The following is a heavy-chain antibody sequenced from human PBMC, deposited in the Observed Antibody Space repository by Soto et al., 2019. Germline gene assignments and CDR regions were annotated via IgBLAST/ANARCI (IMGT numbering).Heavy chain of an antibody. Sequence: SETLSLTCTVSGGSISSGGYYWSWIRQHPGKGLEWIGYIYYSGSTYYNPSLKSRVTISVDTSKNQFSLKLSSVTAADTAVYYCARGELNRSSGGSCYWCSAAFDIWGQGTMVTVSS. CDR2: IYYSGST. J-gene: IGHJ3*02. CDR1: GGSISSGGYY. D-gene: IGHD2-15*01. V-gene: IGHV4-31*03. CDR3: ARGELNRSSGGSCYWCSAAFDI.